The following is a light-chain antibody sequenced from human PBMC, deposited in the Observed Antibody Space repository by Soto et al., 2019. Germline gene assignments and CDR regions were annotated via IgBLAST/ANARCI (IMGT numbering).Light chain of an antibody. Sequence: EIVMTQSPATLSVSPGERATLSCRASRNINRKLAWYQQKPGQAPRLLIPGASTRATGIPARFSGSGSGTEFTLTIISLQSEDFAVYYCQQYYDYPPLIFGGGTKVEIK. V-gene: IGKV3-15*01. CDR3: QQYYDYPPLI. CDR1: RNINRK. J-gene: IGKJ4*01. CDR2: GAS.